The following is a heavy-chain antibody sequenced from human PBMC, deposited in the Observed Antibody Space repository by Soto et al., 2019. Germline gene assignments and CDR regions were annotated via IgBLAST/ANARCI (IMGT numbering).Heavy chain of an antibody. J-gene: IGHJ4*02. Sequence: GGSLRLSCAASGFTFSSYGMHWVRQAPGKGLEWVAVISYDGSNKYYADSVKGRFTISRDNSKNTLYLQMNSLRAEDTAVYYCANERGSGDTFGGVIANFPFDYWGQGTLVTVSS. D-gene: IGHD3-16*02. V-gene: IGHV3-30*18. CDR2: ISYDGSNK. CDR3: ANERGSGDTFGGVIANFPFDY. CDR1: GFTFSSYG.